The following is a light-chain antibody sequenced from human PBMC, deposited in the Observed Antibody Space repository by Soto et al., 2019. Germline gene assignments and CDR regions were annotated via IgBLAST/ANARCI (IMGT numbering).Light chain of an antibody. Sequence: EIVLTQSPGTLSLSPGERVTLSCRASQSVSTSYLSWYQQKPGEAPMLLIYGASSRVTGIPARFSGSGSGTDFTLTISRVEPEDFAVYYCQQYGSLPRTFGQGTRLEIK. CDR2: GAS. J-gene: IGKJ5*01. CDR1: QSVSTSY. V-gene: IGKV3-20*01. CDR3: QQYGSLPRT.